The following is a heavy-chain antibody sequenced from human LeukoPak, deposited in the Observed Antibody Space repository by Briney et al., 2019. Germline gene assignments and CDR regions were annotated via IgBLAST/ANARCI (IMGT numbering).Heavy chain of an antibody. CDR3: ARDRSLRVHYFDY. CDR1: GGSISSYY. Sequence: SETLSLTCTVSGGSISSYYWSWIRQPPGKGLEWIGSIYHNGRTYYNPSLKSRVTISVDTSKNQFSLKLNSVTAADTAVYYCARDRSLRVHYFDYWGQGTLVTVSS. V-gene: IGHV4-38-2*02. CDR2: IYHNGRT. J-gene: IGHJ4*02. D-gene: IGHD3-10*01.